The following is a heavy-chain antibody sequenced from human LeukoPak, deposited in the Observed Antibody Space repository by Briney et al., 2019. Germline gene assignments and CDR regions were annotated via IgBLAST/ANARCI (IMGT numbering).Heavy chain of an antibody. CDR3: ARVPVPAAFYYYYYGMDV. D-gene: IGHD2-2*01. J-gene: IGHJ6*02. Sequence: SETLSLTCAVYGGSFSGHYWSWIRQPPGKGLEWIGEINHSGSTNYNPSLKSRVTISVDTSKNQFSLKLSSVTAADTAVYYCARVPVPAAFYYYYYGMDVWGQGTTVTVSS. CDR1: GGSFSGHY. CDR2: INHSGST. V-gene: IGHV4-34*01.